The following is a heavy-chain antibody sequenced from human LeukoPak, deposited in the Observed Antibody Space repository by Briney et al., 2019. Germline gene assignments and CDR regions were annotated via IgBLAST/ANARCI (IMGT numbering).Heavy chain of an antibody. CDR2: ISNSGSSI. D-gene: IGHD1-26*01. CDR3: ARGPLGWSDY. J-gene: IGHJ4*02. Sequence: GGSLRLSCAASGFTVSNSNMNWDRQAPGKGLEWVSFISNSGSSIYYTDSVKGRFTISRDNAKNSLYLQMNSLRDEDTAVYYCARGPLGWSDYWGQGILVTVSS. V-gene: IGHV3-48*02. CDR1: GFTVSNSN.